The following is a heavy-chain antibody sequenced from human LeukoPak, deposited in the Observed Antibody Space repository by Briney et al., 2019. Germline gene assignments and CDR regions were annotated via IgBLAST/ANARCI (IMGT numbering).Heavy chain of an antibody. J-gene: IGHJ5*02. CDR3: AKENIIKVGATRGSRFDP. Sequence: GGSLRLSCAASGFTFSSYAMSWVRQAPGKGLEWVSAISGSGGSTYYADSVKGRFTISRDNSKNTLYLQMNSLRAEDTAVYYCAKENIIKVGATRGSRFDPWGQGTLVTVSS. CDR1: GFTFSSYA. CDR2: ISGSGGST. V-gene: IGHV3-23*01. D-gene: IGHD1-26*01.